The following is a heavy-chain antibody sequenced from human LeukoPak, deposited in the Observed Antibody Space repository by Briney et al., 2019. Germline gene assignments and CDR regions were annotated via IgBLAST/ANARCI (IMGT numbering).Heavy chain of an antibody. CDR1: GGSISSSSNF. V-gene: IGHV4-39*01. Sequence: SETLSLTCTVSGGSISSSSNFWGWIRQPPGKGLEWIGNIYYSATTYYSPSLKSRVTISVDTSKNQFSLKLSSVTASDTAVHYCARGRRNYYGSGSYYLGYYFDYWGQGTLVTVSS. D-gene: IGHD3-10*01. J-gene: IGHJ4*02. CDR3: ARGRRNYYGSGSYYLGYYFDY. CDR2: IYYSATT.